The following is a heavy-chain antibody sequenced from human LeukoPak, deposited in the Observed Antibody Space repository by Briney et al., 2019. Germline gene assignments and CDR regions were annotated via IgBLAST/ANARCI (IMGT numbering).Heavy chain of an antibody. D-gene: IGHD6-13*01. Sequence: SETLSLTCTVSGGSISSYYWSWIRQPPGKGLEWLGYIYYSGSTNYNPSLKSRVTISVDTSKNQFSLKLSSVTAADTAVYYCASSLGSSSWYNWFDPWGQGTLVTVSS. V-gene: IGHV4-59*01. CDR3: ASSLGSSSWYNWFDP. CDR2: IYYSGST. J-gene: IGHJ5*02. CDR1: GGSISSYY.